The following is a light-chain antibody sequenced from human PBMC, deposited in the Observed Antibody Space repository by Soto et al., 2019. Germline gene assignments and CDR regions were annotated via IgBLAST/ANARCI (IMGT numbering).Light chain of an antibody. CDR2: VNSDGSH. CDR1: SGHSSYA. V-gene: IGLV4-69*01. Sequence: QAVVTQSPSASASLGASVKFPCTLSSGHSSYAIAWHQQQPGKGPRFLMKVNSDGSHNKGDGIPDRFSGSSSGAERYLTISSLQSEDEADYYCQTWGTGVRVFGGGTKLTVL. J-gene: IGLJ2*01. CDR3: QTWGTGVRV.